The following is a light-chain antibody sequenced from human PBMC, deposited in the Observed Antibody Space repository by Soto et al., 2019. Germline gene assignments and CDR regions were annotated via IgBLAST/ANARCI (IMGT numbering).Light chain of an antibody. V-gene: IGKV1-27*01. CDR1: QDISNY. Sequence: EIQMTQSPSSLSASVGNRVIITCRASQDISNYLAWYQQKPGQVPKLLIYGASTRPSGIPSRFSGSGSGTEFTLTISSLQPEDVATYYCQKHNSSPLFGGGTKVEIK. CDR2: GAS. J-gene: IGKJ4*02. CDR3: QKHNSSPL.